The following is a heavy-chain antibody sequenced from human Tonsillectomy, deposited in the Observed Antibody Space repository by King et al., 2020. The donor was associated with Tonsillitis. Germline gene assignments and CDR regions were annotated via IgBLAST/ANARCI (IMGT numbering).Heavy chain of an antibody. D-gene: IGHD6-19*01. CDR3: ATGWYRPDY. Sequence: VQLQQWGAGLLKPSETLSLTCAVSGGSFSGYYWSWIRQPPGKGLEWIGEINHSGSTNFNPSLKSRVTISVDTSKNQFSLKLSSVTAADTAMYYCATGWYRPDYWGQGTLVTVSS. V-gene: IGHV4-34*01. CDR1: GGSFSGYY. J-gene: IGHJ4*02. CDR2: INHSGST.